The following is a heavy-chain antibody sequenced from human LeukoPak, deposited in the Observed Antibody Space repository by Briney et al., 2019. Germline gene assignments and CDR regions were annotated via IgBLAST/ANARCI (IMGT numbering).Heavy chain of an antibody. CDR3: ARLLWFGELSFGYYYGMDV. CDR2: TYYRSKWYN. D-gene: IGHD3-10*01. CDR1: GDSVSSNSAA. J-gene: IGHJ6*02. V-gene: IGHV6-1*01. Sequence: LSQTLSLTCAISGDSVSSNSAAWNWIRQSPSRGLEWLGRTYYRSKWYNNYAVSVKSRITINPDTSKNQFSLQLNSVTPEDTAVYYCARLLWFGELSFGYYYGMDVWGQGTTVTVSS.